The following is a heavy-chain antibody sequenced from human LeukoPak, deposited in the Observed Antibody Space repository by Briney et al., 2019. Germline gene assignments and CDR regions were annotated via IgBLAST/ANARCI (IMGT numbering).Heavy chain of an antibody. CDR1: AGSISSYY. V-gene: IGHV4-59*08. CDR3: ASSLDILTGYSLKKFDY. CDR2: ISYSGST. Sequence: SETLSLTCTVSAGSISSYYWSWIRQPPGKGLEWIGYISYSGSTNYNPSLKSRVTMSVDTSKNQFSLRLSSVTAADTAMYYCASSLDILTGYSLKKFDYWGQGTLVTVSS. J-gene: IGHJ4*02. D-gene: IGHD3-9*01.